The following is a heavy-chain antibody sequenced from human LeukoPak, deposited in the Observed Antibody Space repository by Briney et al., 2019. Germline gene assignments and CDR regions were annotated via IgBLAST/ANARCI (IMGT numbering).Heavy chain of an antibody. V-gene: IGHV1-2*02. CDR3: AREGRSAWITGHFDY. CDR1: GYTFTGYY. Sequence: GASVKVSCKASGYTFTGYYMHWVRQAPGQGLEWMGWINPNSGGTNYAQKFQGRVTMTRDTSISTAYMDLSRLRSDDTAVYYCAREGRSAWITGHFDYWGQGTLVTVSS. CDR2: INPNSGGT. J-gene: IGHJ4*02. D-gene: IGHD1-20*01.